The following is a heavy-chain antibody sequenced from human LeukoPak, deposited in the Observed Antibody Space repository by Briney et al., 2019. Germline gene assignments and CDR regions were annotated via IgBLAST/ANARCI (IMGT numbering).Heavy chain of an antibody. Sequence: GGSLRLSCAASGFTFSSYSMNWVRQAPGKGLEWVSYISSSSSTIYYADPVKGRFTISRDNAKNSLYLQMNSLRAEDTAVYYCARNLAVWGQGTLVTVSS. CDR2: ISSSSSTI. J-gene: IGHJ4*02. CDR3: ARNLAV. D-gene: IGHD6-19*01. V-gene: IGHV3-48*01. CDR1: GFTFSSYS.